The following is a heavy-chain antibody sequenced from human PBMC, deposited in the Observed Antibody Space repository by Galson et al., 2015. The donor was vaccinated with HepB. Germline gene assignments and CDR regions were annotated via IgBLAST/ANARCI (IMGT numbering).Heavy chain of an antibody. CDR3: ARLYDSSGYYENDY. CDR2: IYPGDSDT. D-gene: IGHD3-22*01. CDR1: GYSFTSYW. Sequence: KVSCKASGYSFTSYWIGWVRQMPGKGLEWMEIIYPGDSDTRYSPSFQGQVTISADKSISTAYLQWSSLKASDTAMYYCARLYDSSGYYENDYWGQGTLVTVSS. J-gene: IGHJ4*02. V-gene: IGHV5-51*01.